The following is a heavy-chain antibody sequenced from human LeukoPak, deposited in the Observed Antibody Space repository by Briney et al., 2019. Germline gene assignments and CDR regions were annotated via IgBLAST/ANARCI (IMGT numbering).Heavy chain of an antibody. J-gene: IGHJ6*02. CDR2: TYYRSKWYN. V-gene: IGHV6-1*01. D-gene: IGHD5-24*01. Sequence: SQTLSLTCAISGDIVSSNSAAWNWIRQSPSRGLEWLGRTYYRSKWYNDYAVSVKSRITINPDTSKNQFSLQLNSVTPEDTAVYYCARDQIEMATIMDYCYGMDVWGQGTTVTVSS. CDR3: ARDQIEMATIMDYCYGMDV. CDR1: GDIVSSNSAA.